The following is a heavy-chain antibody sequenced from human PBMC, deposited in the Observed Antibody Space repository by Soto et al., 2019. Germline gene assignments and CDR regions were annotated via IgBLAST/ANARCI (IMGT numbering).Heavy chain of an antibody. Sequence: SETLSLTCTVSGDSITNYYWNWMRQPAGKGLEWIGRVYTSGSTNYNPSLKSRVTMSVDTSKNQFSLKLISVTAADTAVYYCARETYLQWLVLDYWGQGALVTV. D-gene: IGHD6-19*01. CDR1: GDSITNYY. CDR3: ARETYLQWLVLDY. V-gene: IGHV4-4*07. CDR2: VYTSGST. J-gene: IGHJ4*02.